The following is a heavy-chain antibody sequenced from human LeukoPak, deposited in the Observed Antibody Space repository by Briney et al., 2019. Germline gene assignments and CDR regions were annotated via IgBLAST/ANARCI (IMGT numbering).Heavy chain of an antibody. Sequence: SQTLSRTCSVSGGSNFSGGYYCCWIRMHPRKGLEWMGYIYYSGSTYYNPSFKSRVTMSVDTSKNQVSLQLSSVTAADTAVYYCARDSDWGSVAFDIWARGTMVTVSS. CDR1: GGSNFSGGYY. J-gene: IGHJ3*02. CDR2: IYYSGST. V-gene: IGHV4-31*03. D-gene: IGHD7-27*01. CDR3: ARDSDWGSVAFDI.